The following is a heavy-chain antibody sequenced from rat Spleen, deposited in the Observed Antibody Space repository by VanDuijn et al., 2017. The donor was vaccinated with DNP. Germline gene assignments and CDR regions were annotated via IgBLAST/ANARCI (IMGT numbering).Heavy chain of an antibody. V-gene: IGHV5-58*01. D-gene: IGHD1-1*01. CDR3: AKDLQWYAMDA. CDR2: ITSSGGTT. CDR1: GFTFSNYW. J-gene: IGHJ4*01. Sequence: EVQLVETGGGLVQPGRSLKLSCVASGFTFSNYWMFWIRQAPGKGLEWVASITSSGGTTYYPDSVKGRFTVSRDNAENTVYLQMNSLRSGDTATYYFAKDLQWYAMDAWGQGTSVSVSS.